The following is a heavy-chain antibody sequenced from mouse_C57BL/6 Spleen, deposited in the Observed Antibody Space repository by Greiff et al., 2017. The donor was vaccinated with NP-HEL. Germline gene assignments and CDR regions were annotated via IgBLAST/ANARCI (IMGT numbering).Heavy chain of an antibody. J-gene: IGHJ1*03. D-gene: IGHD2-14*01. CDR3: ARWGYDNWYFDV. CDR2: IYPGDGDT. CDR1: GYAFSSSW. V-gene: IGHV1-82*01. Sequence: VQLQQSGPELVKPGASVKISCKASGYAFSSSWMNWVKQRPGKGLEWIGRIYPGDGDTNYNGKFKGKATLTADKSSSTAYMQLSSLTSEDSAVYFCARWGYDNWYFDVWGTGTTVTVSS.